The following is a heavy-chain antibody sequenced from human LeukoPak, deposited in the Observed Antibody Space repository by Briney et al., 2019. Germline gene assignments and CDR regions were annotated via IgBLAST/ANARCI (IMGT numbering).Heavy chain of an antibody. D-gene: IGHD3-3*01. CDR3: AKWGFLEWLLSMFDY. CDR2: ISGSGAKT. Sequence: PGGSLRLSCAASGFTFTSYAMSWVRRAPGKGLEWVSAISGSGAKTYYADSVKGRFTISRDNSKNTLYLQMNSLTADDTAIYYCAKWGFLEWLLSMFDYWGQGTLVTVSS. CDR1: GFTFTSYA. J-gene: IGHJ4*02. V-gene: IGHV3-23*01.